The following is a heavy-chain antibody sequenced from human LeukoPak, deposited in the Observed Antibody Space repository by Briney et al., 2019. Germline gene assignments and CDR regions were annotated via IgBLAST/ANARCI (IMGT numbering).Heavy chain of an antibody. Sequence: GGSLRLSCAASGFTVSSNYMSWVRQAPGKGLEGVSVIYSGGSTYYADSVKGRFTISRDNSKNTLYLQMNSLRAEDTAAYYCASGLYSYGYIYYYYGMDVWGQGTTVTVSS. CDR2: IYSGGST. CDR1: GFTVSSNY. D-gene: IGHD5-18*01. J-gene: IGHJ6*02. CDR3: ASGLYSYGYIYYYYGMDV. V-gene: IGHV3-53*01.